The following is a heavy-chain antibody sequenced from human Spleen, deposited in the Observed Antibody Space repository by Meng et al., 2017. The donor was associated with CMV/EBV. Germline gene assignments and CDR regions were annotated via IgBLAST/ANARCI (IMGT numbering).Heavy chain of an antibody. V-gene: IGHV1-18*01. Sequence: ISWVRQAPGQGLEWMGWISAYNGNTNYAQKLQGRVTMTTDTSTSTAYMELRSLRSDDTAVYYCARGPITGTTFWAVWSTSGDNWFDPWGQGTLVTVSS. D-gene: IGHD1-7*01. CDR3: ARGPITGTTFWAVWSTSGDNWFDP. J-gene: IGHJ5*02. CDR2: ISAYNGNT.